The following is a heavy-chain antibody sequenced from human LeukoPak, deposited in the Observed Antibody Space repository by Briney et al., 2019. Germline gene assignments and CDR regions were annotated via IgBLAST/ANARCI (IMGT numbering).Heavy chain of an antibody. CDR3: ARRRISGWSFDY. V-gene: IGHV4-59*08. Sequence: SETLSLTCTVSGGSISSYYWSWIRQPPGKGLEWIGYIYYSGNTNYNPSLKSRVTISIDTSKNQFSLKLSSVTAADTAVYYCARRRISGWSFDYWGQGTLVTVSS. J-gene: IGHJ4*02. CDR1: GGSISSYY. D-gene: IGHD6-19*01. CDR2: IYYSGNT.